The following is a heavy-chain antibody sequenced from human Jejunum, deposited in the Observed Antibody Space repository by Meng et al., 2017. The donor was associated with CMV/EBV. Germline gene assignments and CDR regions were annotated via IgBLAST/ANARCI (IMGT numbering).Heavy chain of an antibody. CDR2: IKEDGTQK. Sequence: GFTFSNYWMGWVRQAPGKGLEWVANIKEDGTQKYYVDSVKGRFTISRDNGKNSLYLQMNSVRAGDTAVYYCATNYDFWSGYTFDPWGQGTLVTVSS. D-gene: IGHD3-3*01. J-gene: IGHJ5*02. V-gene: IGHV3-7*01. CDR3: ATNYDFWSGYTFDP. CDR1: GFTFSNYW.